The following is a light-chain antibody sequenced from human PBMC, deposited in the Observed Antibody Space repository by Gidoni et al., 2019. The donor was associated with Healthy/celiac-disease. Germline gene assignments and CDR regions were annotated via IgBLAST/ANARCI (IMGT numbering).Light chain of an antibody. Sequence: IQMTQSPSSLSASVGDRVPITCRASQSISSYLNWYQQKPGKAPKLLIYAASSLQSGVPSRFSGSGSGTDFTLTISSLQPEDFATYYCQQSYSTPPTTFGQGTKLEIK. CDR1: QSISSY. CDR3: QQSYSTPPTT. J-gene: IGKJ2*01. CDR2: AAS. V-gene: IGKV1-39*01.